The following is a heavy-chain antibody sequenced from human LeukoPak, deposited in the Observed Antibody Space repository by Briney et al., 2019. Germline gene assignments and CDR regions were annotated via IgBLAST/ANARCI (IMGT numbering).Heavy chain of an antibody. V-gene: IGHV1-18*01. Sequence: ASVKVSCKASGYTFTSYGISWVRQAPGQGLEWMGWISAYNGNTIYAQKLQGRVTMTTDTSTSTAYMELRSLRSDDTAVYYCARGTRNSSGYHPLDYWGQGTLVTVSS. J-gene: IGHJ4*02. CDR2: ISAYNGNT. D-gene: IGHD3-22*01. CDR3: ARGTRNSSGYHPLDY. CDR1: GYTFTSYG.